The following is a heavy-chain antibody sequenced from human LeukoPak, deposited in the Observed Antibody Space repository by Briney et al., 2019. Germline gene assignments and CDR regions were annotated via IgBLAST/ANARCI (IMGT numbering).Heavy chain of an antibody. Sequence: SVKVSCKASGGTCSSYAISWVRQAPGQGLEWMGGIIPIFGTANYAQKFQGRVTITADESTSTAYMELSSLRSEDTAVYYCARKTDGDYQYFQHWGQGTLVTVSS. CDR1: GGTCSSYA. D-gene: IGHD4-17*01. CDR2: IIPIFGTA. J-gene: IGHJ1*01. CDR3: ARKTDGDYQYFQH. V-gene: IGHV1-69*01.